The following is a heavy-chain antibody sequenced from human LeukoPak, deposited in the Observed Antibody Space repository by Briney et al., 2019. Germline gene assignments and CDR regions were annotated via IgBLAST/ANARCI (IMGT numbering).Heavy chain of an antibody. CDR3: ARRVYNTGSLDY. Sequence: PGGSLRLSCAASGFTVSSNFKSWVRQAPGKGLEWVSVIDSGDNTYYADSVKGRFTISRDKSKNMLYLQVNSLRVEDTAIYYCARRVYNTGSLDYWGQGTLVTVSS. CDR1: GFTVSSNF. CDR2: IDSGDNT. V-gene: IGHV3-53*01. D-gene: IGHD2-8*01. J-gene: IGHJ4*02.